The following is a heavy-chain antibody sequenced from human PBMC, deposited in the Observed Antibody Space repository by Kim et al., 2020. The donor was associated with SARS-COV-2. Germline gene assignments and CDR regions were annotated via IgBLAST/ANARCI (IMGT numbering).Heavy chain of an antibody. CDR1: GFTLDFYA. D-gene: IGHD3-16*01. Sequence: GGSLRLSCAASGFTLDFYAMHWVRQAPGRGLEWLAVIWYDGNYKYYADSVKGRFTLSKDISKNTVDLQMNRLRPEDTAVYFCARDRTSFYVDMDLWGQALQVCVSS. V-gene: IGHV3-33*01. CDR3: ARDRTSFYVDMDL. CDR2: IWYDGNYK. J-gene: IGHJ4*02.